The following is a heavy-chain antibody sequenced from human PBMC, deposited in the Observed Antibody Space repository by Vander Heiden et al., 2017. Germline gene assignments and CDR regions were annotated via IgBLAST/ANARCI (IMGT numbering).Heavy chain of an antibody. CDR2: SSAYNGDT. CDR1: GYTFTNYG. V-gene: IGHV1-18*01. J-gene: IGHJ5*02. Sequence: QVQLVQSGPEVKKPGASVKVSCKAYGYTFTNYGISWVRQAPGQGLEWMGWSSAYNGDTNYAQKLQGRVTMTTDTSTSTAYMELRSLRSDDTAVYYCARDHCSSCYREDWFDPWGQGTLVTVSS. CDR3: ARDHCSSCYREDWFDP. D-gene: IGHD2-15*01.